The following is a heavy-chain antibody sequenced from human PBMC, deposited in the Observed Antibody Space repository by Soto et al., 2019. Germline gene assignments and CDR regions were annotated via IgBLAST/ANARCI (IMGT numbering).Heavy chain of an antibody. CDR2: IWYDGSNK. J-gene: IGHJ4*02. CDR3: ARGWDSSSTIEY. CDR1: GFTFSSYG. V-gene: IGHV3-33*01. Sequence: GGSLRLCCAASGFTFSSYGMHWVRQAPGKGLEWVAVIWYDGSNKYYADSVKGRFTISRDNSKNTLYLQMNSLRAEDTAVYYCARGWDSSSTIEYWGQGTLVTVSS. D-gene: IGHD6-6*01.